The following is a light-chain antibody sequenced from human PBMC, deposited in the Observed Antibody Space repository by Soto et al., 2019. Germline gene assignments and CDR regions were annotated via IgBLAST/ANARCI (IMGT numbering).Light chain of an antibody. CDR2: GAS. CDR3: QQHSSSLYS. CDR1: QSVSSRY. V-gene: IGKV3-20*01. J-gene: IGKJ2*03. Sequence: EPLLTQSPGTLSLAPGERATLSCRASQSVSSRYLAWYQQKPGQDPRLLIYGASSRATGIPDRFSGSGSGTDFKITSRRLEPEDFYVYYCQQHSSSLYSFGQGTKMEIK.